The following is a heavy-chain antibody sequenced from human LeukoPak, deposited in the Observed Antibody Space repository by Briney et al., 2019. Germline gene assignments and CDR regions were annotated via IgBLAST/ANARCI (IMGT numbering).Heavy chain of an antibody. CDR3: ARGAEVSRLYGMDV. D-gene: IGHD3-22*01. V-gene: IGHV1-69*04. CDR2: IIPIFGIA. Sequence: AASVKVSCKASGGTFISYAISWVRQAPGQGLEWMGRIIPIFGIANYAQKFQGRVTITADKSTSTAYMELSSLRSEDTAVYYCARGAEVSRLYGMDVWGQGTTVTVSS. CDR1: GGTFISYA. J-gene: IGHJ6*02.